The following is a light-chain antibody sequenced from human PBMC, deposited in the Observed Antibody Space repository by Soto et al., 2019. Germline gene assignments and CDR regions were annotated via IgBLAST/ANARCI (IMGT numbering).Light chain of an antibody. Sequence: QSDLTRPGYVSRSPGQSIPITKNRTSSDVGAYDFVSWYQQHPDKAPKLMIYEVIYRPSGVSNRFSGSKSVNTATLTISGLQAEDEGDYYCSSYTTSSTRVFGTGTKVTVL. CDR1: SSDVGAYDF. CDR3: SSYTTSSTRV. J-gene: IGLJ1*01. CDR2: EVI. V-gene: IGLV2-14*03.